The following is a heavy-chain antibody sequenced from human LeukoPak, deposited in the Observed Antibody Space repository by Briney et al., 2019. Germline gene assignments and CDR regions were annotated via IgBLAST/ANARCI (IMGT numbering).Heavy chain of an antibody. CDR3: AKDRSWGAFDI. D-gene: IGHD7-27*01. J-gene: IGHJ3*02. Sequence: PGGSLRLSCAASGFTVSNNYITWIRQAPGKGLEWVSVIYSGGSTYYADSVKGRFTISRDNSKNTMWLQMNSLRAEDTALYYCAKDRSWGAFDIWGQGTVVTVSS. CDR1: GFTVSNNY. CDR2: IYSGGST. V-gene: IGHV3-53*01.